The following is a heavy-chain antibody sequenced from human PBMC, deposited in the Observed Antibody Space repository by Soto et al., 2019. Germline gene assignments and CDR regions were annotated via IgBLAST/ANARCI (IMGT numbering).Heavy chain of an antibody. Sequence: QVQLVQSGAEVKKPGSSVKVSCKASGGTFSSYAISWVRQAPGQGLEWMGGIIPIFGTANYAQKFQVRVTISADESTSTAYMELSSLRSDDTAVYYCARGQGIAARLPYYFWGQRTQVTVSS. CDR2: IIPIFGTA. CDR1: GGTFSSYA. J-gene: IGHJ4*02. V-gene: IGHV1-69*01. CDR3: ARGQGIAARLPYYF. D-gene: IGHD6-6*01.